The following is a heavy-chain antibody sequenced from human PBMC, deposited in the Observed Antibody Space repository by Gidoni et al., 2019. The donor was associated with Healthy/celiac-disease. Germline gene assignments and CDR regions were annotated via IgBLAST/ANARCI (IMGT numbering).Heavy chain of an antibody. D-gene: IGHD6-19*01. J-gene: IGHJ4*02. CDR1: GFTLDDYA. V-gene: IGHV3-9*01. CDR2: ISWNSGSI. CDR3: AKGMWQWLVPLDY. Sequence: EVRLVESGGGLVQPGRSLRLSCAASGFTLDDYAMHWGRQAPGKGLGWVSGISWNSGSIGFADAVKGRFTISRDNAKNSLYLQMNSLRAEDTALYYCAKGMWQWLVPLDYWGQGTLVTVSS.